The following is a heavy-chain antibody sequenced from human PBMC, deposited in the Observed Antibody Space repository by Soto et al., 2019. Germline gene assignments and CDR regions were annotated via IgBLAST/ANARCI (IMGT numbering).Heavy chain of an antibody. Sequence: QVQLVESGGGVVQPGRSLRLSCAASGFTFSSYAMHWVRQAPGKGLEWVAVISYDGSNKYYADSVKGRFTISRDNSKNSLDLQMNSLRAEDTAVYYCARGAGHYDFWSGHLMYYFDYWGQGTLVTVSS. J-gene: IGHJ4*02. D-gene: IGHD3-3*01. CDR1: GFTFSSYA. V-gene: IGHV3-30-3*01. CDR2: ISYDGSNK. CDR3: ARGAGHYDFWSGHLMYYFDY.